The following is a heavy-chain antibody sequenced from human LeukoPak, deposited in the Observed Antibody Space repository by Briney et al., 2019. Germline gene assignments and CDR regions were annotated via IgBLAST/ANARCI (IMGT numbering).Heavy chain of an antibody. CDR2: ITGDGGTT. Sequence: PGGSLRLSCAASGFTFDDNAMHWVRQAPGKGLEWVSLITGDGGTTYYADSVKGRFTISRDNSKNSLSLQMNSLRTEDTALYYCAKGVILRGGVVVAAGFDYWGQGTLVTVSS. CDR3: AKGVILRGGVVVAAGFDY. CDR1: GFTFDDNA. D-gene: IGHD2-15*01. J-gene: IGHJ4*02. V-gene: IGHV3-43*02.